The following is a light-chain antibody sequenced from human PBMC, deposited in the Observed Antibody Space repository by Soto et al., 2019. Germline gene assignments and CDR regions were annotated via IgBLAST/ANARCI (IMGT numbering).Light chain of an antibody. V-gene: IGLV2-11*01. CDR2: EVS. J-gene: IGLJ1*01. CDR3: CSYTGNKVLV. CDR1: TIGAHIF. Sequence: QSVLTQPRSLSVSPGQSVTICCTGPTIGAHIFVSWYQDRPDKVPKLVIYEVSQQPSGIIDRYSGSRSANTASLTISGLQADDAAAYYCCSYTGNKVLVFGIGTKVTV.